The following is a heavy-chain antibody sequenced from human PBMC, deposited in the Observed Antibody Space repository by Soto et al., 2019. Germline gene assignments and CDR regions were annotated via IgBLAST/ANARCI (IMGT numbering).Heavy chain of an antibody. Sequence: EVLLVESGGDLVQPGGSLRLSCAASGFSFSNYAMHWVRQATGKGLEYVSAINSNGGTTYYANSAKGRFTISRDNSRNTLYLQVGGLSADHTALYYCARWVSRTGLDSWGQGTLVTVSS. J-gene: IGHJ5*01. CDR3: ARWVSRTGLDS. V-gene: IGHV3-64*01. D-gene: IGHD4-17*01. CDR2: INSNGGTT. CDR1: GFSFSNYA.